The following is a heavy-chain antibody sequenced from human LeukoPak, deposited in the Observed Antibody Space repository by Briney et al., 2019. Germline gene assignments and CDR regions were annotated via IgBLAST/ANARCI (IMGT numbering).Heavy chain of an antibody. D-gene: IGHD2-2*01. CDR1: DGSINNYY. CDR2: IYASDNT. V-gene: IGHV4-4*07. CDR3: ARGFVPAGMAPYHYMDV. J-gene: IGHJ6*03. Sequence: PSEALSLTCTVSDGSINNYYWTWIRQPAGKGLEWIGRIYASDNTIYNPSLRGRVTMSVDTSKSQFSLRLTSVTAADTAVYFCARGFVPAGMAPYHYMDVRGKGTTVTVSS.